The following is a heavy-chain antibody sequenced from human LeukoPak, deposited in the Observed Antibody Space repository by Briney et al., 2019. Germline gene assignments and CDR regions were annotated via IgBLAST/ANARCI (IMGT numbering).Heavy chain of an antibody. J-gene: IGHJ4*02. CDR2: ISAYNGNT. D-gene: IGHD6-13*01. CDR3: ARDHGEAAAGVFAPFDY. V-gene: IGHV1-18*01. CDR1: GYSFTSFG. Sequence: ASVKDSCKASGYSFTSFGISWVRQALGQGLEWMGWISAYNGNTHYAQNLQGRVTMTTDTSTSTAYMELRTLRSDDTAVYYCARDHGEAAAGVFAPFDYWGQGTLVTVSS.